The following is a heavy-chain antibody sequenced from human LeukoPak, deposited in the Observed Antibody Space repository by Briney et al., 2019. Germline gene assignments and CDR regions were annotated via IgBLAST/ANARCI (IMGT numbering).Heavy chain of an antibody. CDR1: GGSISSSSYY. CDR2: IYYSGST. J-gene: IGHJ6*03. D-gene: IGHD6-6*01. CDR3: ARLRRQLATYYYYYMDV. Sequence: SETLSLTCTVSGGSISSSSYYWGWLRQPPGKGLEWIVSIYYSGSTYYNPSLKSRVTISVDTSKNQFSLKLSSVTAADTAVYYCARLRRQLATYYYYYMDVWGKGTTVTVSS. V-gene: IGHV4-39*07.